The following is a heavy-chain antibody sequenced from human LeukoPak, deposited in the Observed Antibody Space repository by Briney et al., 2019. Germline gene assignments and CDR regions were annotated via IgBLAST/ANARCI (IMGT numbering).Heavy chain of an antibody. CDR1: RGSISSYY. CDR2: IDNSGNT. Sequence: SETLSLTCTVSRGSISSYYWSWIRQPPGKGLEWIGYIDNSGNTNSNPSLKSRVTMSVDTSKNQFSLKLSSVIAADTAVYYCARGRITIFGVVIPHFGNWGQGTLVTVSS. J-gene: IGHJ4*02. D-gene: IGHD3-3*01. V-gene: IGHV4-59*01. CDR3: ARGRITIFGVVIPHFGN.